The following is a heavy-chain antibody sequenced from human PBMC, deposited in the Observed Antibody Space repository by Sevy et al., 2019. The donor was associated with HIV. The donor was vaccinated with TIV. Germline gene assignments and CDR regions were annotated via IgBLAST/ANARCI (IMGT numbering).Heavy chain of an antibody. V-gene: IGHV3-30*04. CDR3: ARASPAPRGYSYGYYYYYSMDV. Sequence: GGSLRLSCAASGFTFNSYAMHWVRQAPGKGLEWVAVISYDGSNKYYADSVKGRFTISRDNSKNTLYLQMNSLRAEDTAVYYCARASPAPRGYSYGYYYYYSMDVWGQGTTVTVSS. CDR2: ISYDGSNK. CDR1: GFTFNSYA. J-gene: IGHJ6*02. D-gene: IGHD5-18*01.